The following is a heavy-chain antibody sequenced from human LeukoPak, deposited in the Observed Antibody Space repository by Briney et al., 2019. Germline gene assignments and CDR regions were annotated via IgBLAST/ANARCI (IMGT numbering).Heavy chain of an antibody. Sequence: GGSLRLSCAASGFTFSSHAMTWVRQAPGKGLEWVSVIIGSGVNTCYADSVKGRFTISRDNSKSTLYLQMNSLRVEDTAVYYCAKGPTYCGGDCYFDYWGQGTLVTVSS. V-gene: IGHV3-23*01. J-gene: IGHJ4*02. D-gene: IGHD2-21*02. CDR3: AKGPTYCGGDCYFDY. CDR1: GFTFSSHA. CDR2: IIGSGVNT.